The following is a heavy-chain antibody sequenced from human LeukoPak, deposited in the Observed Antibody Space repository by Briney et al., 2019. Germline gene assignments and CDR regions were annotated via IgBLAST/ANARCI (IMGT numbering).Heavy chain of an antibody. Sequence: SETLSLTCTVSGASITSHHWNWIRQPARKGLEWIGYIFHTGSTNSNPSLKSRVTMSVDTSKNQFSLRLNSVTAADTAVYYCARWYCSTTTCYYLDHWGQGTLVTVSS. CDR2: IFHTGST. CDR3: ARWYCSTTTCYYLDH. V-gene: IGHV4-59*11. CDR1: GASITSHH. D-gene: IGHD2-2*01. J-gene: IGHJ4*02.